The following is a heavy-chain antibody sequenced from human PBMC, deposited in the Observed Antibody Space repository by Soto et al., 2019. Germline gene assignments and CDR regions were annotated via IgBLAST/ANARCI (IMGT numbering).Heavy chain of an antibody. CDR1: GFTFSNFV. CDR2: ISGSGGST. D-gene: IGHD1-1*01. J-gene: IGHJ6*02. CDR3: ARERQLERLAGLDV. V-gene: IGHV3-23*01. Sequence: EVQLLESGGGLVQPGGSLRLSCAASGFTFSNFVMSWVRQAPGKGLEWVSTISGSGGSTYYADSVKGRFTISRDNSKNALYLQMNSLRAEDTAVYYCARERQLERLAGLDVWGQGTTVTVSS.